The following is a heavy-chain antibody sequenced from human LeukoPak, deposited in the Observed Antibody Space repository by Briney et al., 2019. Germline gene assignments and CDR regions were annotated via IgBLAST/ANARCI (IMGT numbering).Heavy chain of an antibody. V-gene: IGHV3-11*06. D-gene: IGHD3-22*01. J-gene: IGHJ4*02. CDR3: ARDPEYYYDSSGPRGFDY. CDR1: GFTFSDYY. CDR2: ISSSGSYT. Sequence: PGGSLRLSCAASGFTFSDYYMSWIRQAPGKGLEWVSYISSSGSYTNYADSVKGRFTISRDNAKNSLYLQMNSLRAEDTAVYYCARDPEYYYDSSGPRGFDYWGQGTLVTVSS.